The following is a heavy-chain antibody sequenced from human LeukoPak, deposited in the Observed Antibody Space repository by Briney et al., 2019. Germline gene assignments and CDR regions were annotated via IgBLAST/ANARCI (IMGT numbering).Heavy chain of an antibody. V-gene: IGHV3-48*02. Sequence: GGSLRLSCTASGFTLSSYSMNWVRQAPGKGLEWVAYISTRSRDIYYADSVRGRFIISRDDAKNSLFLQLNGLRDDDTAVFYCATFPRDRQGFWGQGTLVTVSS. D-gene: IGHD2-15*01. CDR3: ATFPRDRQGF. CDR1: GFTLSSYS. CDR2: ISTRSRDI. J-gene: IGHJ4*02.